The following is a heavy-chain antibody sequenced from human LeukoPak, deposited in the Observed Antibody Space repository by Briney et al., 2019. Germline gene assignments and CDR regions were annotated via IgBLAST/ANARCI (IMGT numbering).Heavy chain of an antibody. J-gene: IGHJ4*02. CDR2: INQDGSEK. Sequence: GGSLRLSCAASGFTFSSYEMNWVRQAPGKGLEWVASINQDGSEKYYLDSVKGRFTISRDNAKNSLYLQMNSLRDEDTAVYSCARDGVRDGLYFDRWGQGTLVTVSS. D-gene: IGHD5-24*01. CDR3: ARDGVRDGLYFDR. CDR1: GFTFSSYE. V-gene: IGHV3-7*01.